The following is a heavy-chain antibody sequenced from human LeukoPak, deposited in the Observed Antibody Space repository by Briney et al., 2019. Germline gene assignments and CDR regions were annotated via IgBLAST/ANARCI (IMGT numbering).Heavy chain of an antibody. CDR2: ISGSGGGT. CDR3: AKRGVVIRVILVGFHKEAYYFDS. CDR1: GITLSNYA. Sequence: GGSLRLSCAVSGITLSNYAMTWVRQAPGKGLEWVTGISGSGGGTNYADSVKGRFTISRDNYKNILYLQMNSLGAEDTAVYFCAKRGVVIRVILVGFHKEAYYFDSWGQGALVTVSS. V-gene: IGHV3-23*01. D-gene: IGHD3-22*01. J-gene: IGHJ4*02.